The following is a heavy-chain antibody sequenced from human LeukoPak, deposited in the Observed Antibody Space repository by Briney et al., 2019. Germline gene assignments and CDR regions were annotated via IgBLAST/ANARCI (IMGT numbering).Heavy chain of an antibody. CDR3: ARSFVVVPAPMDF. J-gene: IGHJ4*02. Sequence: GGSLRLSCAASGFTFGTYGMNWVRQAPGKGLEWVSHISSSATTTYYADSVKGRFTISRDNAKNSLYLQLSSLRDEDPALYYCARSFVVVPAPMDFWGQGTLITVSS. CDR1: GFTFGTYG. D-gene: IGHD2-2*01. CDR2: ISSSATTT. V-gene: IGHV3-48*02.